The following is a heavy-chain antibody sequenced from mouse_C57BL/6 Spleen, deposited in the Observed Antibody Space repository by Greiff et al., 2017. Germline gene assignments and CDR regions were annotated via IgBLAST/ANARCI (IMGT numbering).Heavy chain of an antibody. Sequence: VMLVESGPGLVAPSQSLSITCTVSGFSFTSYAIRWVRPPPGKGLEWLGVIWTGGGTNYNSALKSRLSISKDNSKSQVFLKMNSLQTDDTARYYCARKVTTVVGGYWYFDVWGTGTTVTVSS. V-gene: IGHV2-9-1*01. CDR3: ARKVTTVVGGYWYFDV. CDR1: GFSFTSYA. CDR2: IWTGGGT. D-gene: IGHD1-1*01. J-gene: IGHJ1*03.